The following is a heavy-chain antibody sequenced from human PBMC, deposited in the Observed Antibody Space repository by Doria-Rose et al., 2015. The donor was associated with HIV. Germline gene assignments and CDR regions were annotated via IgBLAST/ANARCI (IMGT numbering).Heavy chain of an antibody. CDR1: GGSISHYY. CDR2: IFYTEST. J-gene: IGHJ4*02. CDR3: ARVLSGTYDY. Sequence: QVQLQESGPGLVKPSETLSLTCSVSGGSISHYYWSWIRQPPGKGLEYIGDIFYTESTNYSPSLKSRVSISIDTSKNKFSLRLSSVTAADTAVYYCARVLSGTYDYWGQGTLVTVSS. V-gene: IGHV4-59*01. D-gene: IGHD1-26*01.